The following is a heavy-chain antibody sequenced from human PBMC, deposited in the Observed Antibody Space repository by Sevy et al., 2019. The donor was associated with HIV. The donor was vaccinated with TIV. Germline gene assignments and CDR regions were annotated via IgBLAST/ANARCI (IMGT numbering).Heavy chain of an antibody. D-gene: IGHD2-21*02. CDR3: ARFEYGDYVSHFEY. Sequence: SETLSLTCTVSGGSINSDSYYWGWIRQPPGKGLEWIGNIYYGGTTYYNPSLKSRVTISVDTSKNQFSLKLSSVTAADTAVYYCARFEYGDYVSHFEYLGQGTLVTVSS. CDR2: IYYGGTT. CDR1: GGSINSDSYY. V-gene: IGHV4-39*01. J-gene: IGHJ4*02.